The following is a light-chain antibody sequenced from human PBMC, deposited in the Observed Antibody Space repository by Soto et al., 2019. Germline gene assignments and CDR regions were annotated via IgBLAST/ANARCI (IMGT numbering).Light chain of an antibody. Sequence: IVMTQSPATLSVSLGERATLSCRASQSVRNNLAWYQQIPGQAPRLLIYGASARATAIPAKFSGSGSGTEFTLTITSLQSEDFAVYYCQQYNNWPLTFGQGTRLEIK. V-gene: IGKV3-15*01. J-gene: IGKJ5*01. CDR1: QSVRNN. CDR3: QQYNNWPLT. CDR2: GAS.